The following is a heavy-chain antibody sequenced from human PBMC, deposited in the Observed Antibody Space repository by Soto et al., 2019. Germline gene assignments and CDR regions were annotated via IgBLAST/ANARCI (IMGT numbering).Heavy chain of an antibody. Sequence: QVQLVQSGAEVRKPGSSVKVSCKASGGTFSRHAISWVRQAPGQGLEWMGGIIPIFGTANHAQKFQGRVTIIADESTSTVYMELSSLRSEDTAVYYCASFRRDGYNRGAVWAFDIWGQGTMVTVSS. J-gene: IGHJ3*02. CDR2: IIPIFGTA. CDR3: ASFRRDGYNRGAVWAFDI. V-gene: IGHV1-69*01. D-gene: IGHD5-12*01. CDR1: GGTFSRHA.